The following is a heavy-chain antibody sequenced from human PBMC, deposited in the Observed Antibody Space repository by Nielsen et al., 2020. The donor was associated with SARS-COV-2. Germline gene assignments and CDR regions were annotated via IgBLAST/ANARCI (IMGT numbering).Heavy chain of an antibody. CDR3: ARELVYYGMDV. V-gene: IGHV3-33*05. J-gene: IGHJ6*02. CDR1: GFPFPRYG. CDR2: ISYDGDPK. Sequence: GESLKISCAASGFPFPRYGMQWVRQTPGKGLEWVAIISYDGDPKSHADSVKGRFTISRDNSKNTLYLQMNSLRAEDTAVYYCARELVYYGMDVWGQGTTVTVSS.